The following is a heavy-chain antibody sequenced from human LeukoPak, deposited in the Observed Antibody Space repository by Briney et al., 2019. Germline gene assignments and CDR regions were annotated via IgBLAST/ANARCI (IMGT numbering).Heavy chain of an antibody. CDR1: GFTVSSNY. Sequence: GGSLRLSCAAFGFTVSSNYMSWVRQAPGKGLEWVSVIYSGGSTYYADSVKGRFTISRDNSKNTLYLQMNSLRAEDTAVYYCATDYYDSSGYYSGGDYWGQGTLVTVSS. CDR3: ATDYYDSSGYYSGGDY. D-gene: IGHD3-22*01. CDR2: IYSGGST. V-gene: IGHV3-66*01. J-gene: IGHJ4*02.